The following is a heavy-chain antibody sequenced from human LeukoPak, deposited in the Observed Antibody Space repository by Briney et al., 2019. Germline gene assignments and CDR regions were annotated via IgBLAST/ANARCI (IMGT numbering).Heavy chain of an antibody. D-gene: IGHD6-13*01. V-gene: IGHV3-48*03. CDR2: ITYSSSTI. J-gene: IGHJ4*02. CDR3: ARGGHYSSSWYRDFDY. CDR1: GFTFSSYE. Sequence: GGSLRLSCAASGFTFSSYEMNWVRQAPGKGLEWVASITYSSSTIYYADSVKGRFTISRDNAKSSLYLQMNSLRAEDTAVYYCARGGHYSSSWYRDFDYWGQGTLVTVSA.